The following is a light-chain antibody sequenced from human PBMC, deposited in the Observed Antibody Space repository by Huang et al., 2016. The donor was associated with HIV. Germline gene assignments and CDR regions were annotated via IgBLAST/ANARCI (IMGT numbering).Light chain of an antibody. CDR1: QNIINS. Sequence: EIVMTQSPATLSVSPGERATLSCRASQNIINSLAWYQQKPGQAPRLLIYGASTRATGIPARFSGSGSGTEFTLTITSRQSEDFAVYYCQQYNNWPPLTFGGGTKVEIK. CDR2: GAS. V-gene: IGKV3-15*01. J-gene: IGKJ4*01. CDR3: QQYNNWPPLT.